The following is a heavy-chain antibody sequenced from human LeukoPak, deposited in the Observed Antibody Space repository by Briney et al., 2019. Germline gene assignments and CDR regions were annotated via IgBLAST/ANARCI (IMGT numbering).Heavy chain of an antibody. CDR1: GYTFTSYD. J-gene: IGHJ4*02. Sequence: VASVKVSCKASGYTFTSYDINWVRQATGQGLEWMGWMNPNSGNTGYAQKFQGRVTITRITSISTAYMELSSLRSEDTAVYYCAREENYYGSGSYYNPFDYWGQGTLVTVSS. V-gene: IGHV1-8*03. D-gene: IGHD3-10*01. CDR3: AREENYYGSGSYYNPFDY. CDR2: MNPNSGNT.